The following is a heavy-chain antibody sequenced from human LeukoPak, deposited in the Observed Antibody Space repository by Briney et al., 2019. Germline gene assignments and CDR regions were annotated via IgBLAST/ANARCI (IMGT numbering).Heavy chain of an antibody. CDR2: ISGSGGST. J-gene: IGHJ4*02. Sequence: GGSLRLSCAASGFTFGSYAMSWVRQAPGKGLEWVSAISGSGGSTYYADSVKGRFTISRDNSKNTLYLQMNSLRAEDTAVYYCARYHSSSGYFDYWGQGTLVTVSS. CDR3: ARYHSSSGYFDY. D-gene: IGHD6-6*01. CDR1: GFTFGSYA. V-gene: IGHV3-23*01.